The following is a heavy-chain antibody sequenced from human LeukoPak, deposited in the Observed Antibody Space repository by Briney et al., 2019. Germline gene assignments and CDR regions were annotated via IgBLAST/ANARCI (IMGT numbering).Heavy chain of an antibody. V-gene: IGHV3-66*01. CDR3: AKGSVPIISSSYFDY. D-gene: IGHD6-13*01. CDR2: IHSVGST. CDR1: GFSVRSNY. J-gene: IGHJ4*02. Sequence: SGGTLRLSCAASGFSVRSNYMTWVRQAPGKGLEWVSVIHSVGSTYYADSVRGRFTISRDNSKNTLFLQMHSLRAEDTAVYYCAKGSVPIISSSYFDYWGQGTLVTVSS.